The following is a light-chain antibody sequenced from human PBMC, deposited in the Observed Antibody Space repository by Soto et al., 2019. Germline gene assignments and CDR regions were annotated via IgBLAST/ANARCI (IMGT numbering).Light chain of an antibody. CDR3: RSYTCASRYF. CDR1: SSDVGKYDR. Sequence: QSVLTQPPSVSGSPGQSVTISCTGTSSDVGKYDRVSWYQQPPGTAPRLIMYEVTNRPSGVPARFSGSKSGNTASLTISGLQAEDESYYFCRSYTCASRYFFGAGPKVTVL. CDR2: EVT. J-gene: IGLJ1*01. V-gene: IGLV2-18*02.